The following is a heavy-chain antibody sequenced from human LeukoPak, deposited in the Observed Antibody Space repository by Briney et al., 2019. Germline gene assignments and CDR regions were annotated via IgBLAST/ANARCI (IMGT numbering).Heavy chain of an antibody. J-gene: IGHJ4*02. Sequence: GGSLRLSCAASGFTFNSYAMTWVRKAPGKGLEWVSAISACAGYIYYADSVKGRFTSSRDNSKSTLYLQMSNLRAEDTAVYFCAKNRATGLAFYDYWGQGTQVTVSS. CDR1: GFTFNSYA. D-gene: IGHD5-24*01. V-gene: IGHV3-23*01. CDR3: AKNRATGLAFYDY. CDR2: ISACAGYI.